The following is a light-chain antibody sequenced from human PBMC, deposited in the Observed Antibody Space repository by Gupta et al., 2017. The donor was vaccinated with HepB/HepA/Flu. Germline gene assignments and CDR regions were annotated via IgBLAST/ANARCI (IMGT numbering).Light chain of an antibody. Sequence: QSVLTQPPSVSGTPGQRVTISCSGSSSNVGRSFVYWYQQFPGAAPNLLIVRNDQRPSGVPDRFSGSKSGSSASPAISGLRSEDEAEYYCAAWDTSLRLVVFGGGTQLTVL. V-gene: IGLV1-47*01. CDR1: SSNVGRSF. CDR2: RND. J-gene: IGLJ2*01. CDR3: AAWDTSLRLVV.